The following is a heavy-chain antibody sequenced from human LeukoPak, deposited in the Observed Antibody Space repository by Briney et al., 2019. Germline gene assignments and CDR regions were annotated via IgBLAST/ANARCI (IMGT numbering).Heavy chain of an antibody. CDR2: ISSSSSYI. CDR3: ARDLHYYDSSGYYWGVFDY. J-gene: IGHJ4*02. CDR1: GFTFSSYS. V-gene: IGHV3-21*01. D-gene: IGHD3-22*01. Sequence: GGSLRLSCAASGFTFSSYSMNWVRQAPGKGLEWVSSISSSSSYIYYADSVKGRFTISRDNAKNSLYLQMNSLRAENTAVYYCARDLHYYDSSGYYWGVFDYWGQGTLVTVSS.